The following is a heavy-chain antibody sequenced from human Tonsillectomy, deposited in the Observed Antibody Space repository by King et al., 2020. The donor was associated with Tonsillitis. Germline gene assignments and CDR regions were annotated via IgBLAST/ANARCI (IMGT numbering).Heavy chain of an antibody. Sequence: VQLVESGGGLVQPGGSLRLSCAASGFTFSSYWMSWVRQAPGKGLEWVANIKQDGSEKYYVESVKGRFTISRDNDKNSLYLQMNSLRAEDTAVYYCATVYRVLIDYWCQGTLVTVSS. CDR3: ATVYRVLIDY. CDR1: GFTFSSYW. D-gene: IGHD3-10*01. CDR2: IKQDGSEK. J-gene: IGHJ4*02. V-gene: IGHV3-7*03.